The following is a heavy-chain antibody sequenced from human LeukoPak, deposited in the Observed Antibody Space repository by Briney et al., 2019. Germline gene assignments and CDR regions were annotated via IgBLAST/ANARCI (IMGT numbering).Heavy chain of an antibody. D-gene: IGHD2-2*01. J-gene: IGHJ4*02. Sequence: GGSLRLSCAASGFTFSSYWMHWVRQAPGKGLVWVSRMNSDGSSTSYADSVKGRFTISRDNAKNTLYLQMNSLRAEDTAVYYCARNHQADYWGQGILVTVSS. CDR2: MNSDGSST. CDR1: GFTFSSYW. V-gene: IGHV3-74*01. CDR3: ARNHQADY.